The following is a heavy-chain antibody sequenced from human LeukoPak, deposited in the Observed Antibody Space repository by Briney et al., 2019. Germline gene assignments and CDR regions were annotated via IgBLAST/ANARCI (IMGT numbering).Heavy chain of an antibody. CDR2: IYSGGST. V-gene: IGHV3-53*01. CDR1: GFTVSSNY. D-gene: IGHD3-22*01. Sequence: QPGGSLRLSCAASGFTVSSNYMSWVRQAPGKGLEWVSVIYSGGSTYYADSVKGRFTISRDNSKNTLYLQMNSLRAEDTAVYYCAGCSGYYYYGMDVWGKGTTVTVSS. CDR3: AGCSGYYYYGMDV. J-gene: IGHJ6*04.